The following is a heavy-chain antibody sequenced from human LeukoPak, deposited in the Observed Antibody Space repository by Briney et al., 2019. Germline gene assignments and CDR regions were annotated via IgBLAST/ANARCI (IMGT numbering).Heavy chain of an antibody. V-gene: IGHV3-23*01. J-gene: IGHJ4*02. CDR2: ISGSSPAT. Sequence: GGSLRLSCAASGFTFSSYTMSWVRQAPGKGLEWVSAISGSSPATYYSGSVKGRFTISRDNSKNTLYLQMNSLRAEDTAVYYCAKERQAGDYFTSDHWGQGTLVTVSS. CDR3: AKERQAGDYFTSDH. D-gene: IGHD4-17*01. CDR1: GFTFSSYT.